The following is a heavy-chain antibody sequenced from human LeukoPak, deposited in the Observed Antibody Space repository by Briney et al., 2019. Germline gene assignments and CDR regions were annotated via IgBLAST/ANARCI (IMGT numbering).Heavy chain of an antibody. D-gene: IGHD3-10*01. CDR1: GGSISSYY. CDR2: IYYCGST. CDR3: ARGSYYNVFENWFDP. J-gene: IGHJ5*02. Sequence: SETLSLTCTVSGGSISSYYWNWIRQPPRKGLGWIGYIYYCGSTNYNPSLKSRVTISVDTSKNQFSLNLTSVTAADTAVYYCARGSYYNVFENWFDPWGQGTLVTVSS. V-gene: IGHV4-59*01.